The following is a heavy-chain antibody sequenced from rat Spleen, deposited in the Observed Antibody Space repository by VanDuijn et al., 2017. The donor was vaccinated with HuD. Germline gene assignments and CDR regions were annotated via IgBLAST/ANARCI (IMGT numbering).Heavy chain of an antibody. V-gene: IGHV5-29*01. CDR3: ARLGGLRNWFAY. J-gene: IGHJ3*01. CDR2: IFHDGSPT. D-gene: IGHD4-3*01. CDR1: GFTFNNYW. Sequence: EVQLVESGGGLVQPGRSLKLSCVASGFTFNNYWMTWIRQAPTKGLEWVATIFHDGSPTFYRDSVKGRFTISRDNAKSTLYLQMDSLRSEDTATYFCARLGGLRNWFAYWGQGTLVTVSS.